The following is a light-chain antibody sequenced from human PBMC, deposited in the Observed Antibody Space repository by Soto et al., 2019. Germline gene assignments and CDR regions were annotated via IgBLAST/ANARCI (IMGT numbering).Light chain of an antibody. CDR1: QDISNY. V-gene: IGKV1-33*01. J-gene: IGKJ5*01. CDR2: DAS. Sequence: DIQMTQSPSSLSASVGDRVTITCQASQDISNYLNWYQQKPGKAHKLLIYDASNFETGVPSRFSGSGSGTDFTFTISSLQPEDIATYYCQQYDNLPPLITFGQGTRLEIK. CDR3: QQYDNLPPLIT.